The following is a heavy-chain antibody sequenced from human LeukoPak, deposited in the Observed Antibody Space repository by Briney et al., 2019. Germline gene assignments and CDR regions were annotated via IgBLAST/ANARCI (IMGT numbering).Heavy chain of an antibody. J-gene: IGHJ4*02. V-gene: IGHV1-69*05. CDR1: GGTFSSYA. CDR2: IIPIFGTA. D-gene: IGHD3-22*01. Sequence: ASVKVSCKASGGTFSSYAISWVRQAPGQGPEWMGRIIPIFGTANYAQKFQGIVTITTDESTSTAYMELSSLRSEDTAVYYCARDTYYYDSRYDYWGQGTLVTVSS. CDR3: ARDTYYYDSRYDY.